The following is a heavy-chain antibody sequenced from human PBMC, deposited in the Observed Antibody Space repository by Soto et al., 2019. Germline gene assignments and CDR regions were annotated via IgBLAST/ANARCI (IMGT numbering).Heavy chain of an antibody. CDR3: ARDNARGDYSIDY. CDR1: GFTFSSYS. V-gene: IGHV3-21*01. CDR2: ISSSSSYI. D-gene: IGHD4-17*01. Sequence: EVQLVESGGGLVKPGGSLRLSCAASGFTFSSYSMNWVRQAPGKGLEWVSSISSSSSYIYYADSVKGRFTISRDNAKNSLYLQMNSLRAEDTAVYYCARDNARGDYSIDYWGQGTLVTVSP. J-gene: IGHJ4*02.